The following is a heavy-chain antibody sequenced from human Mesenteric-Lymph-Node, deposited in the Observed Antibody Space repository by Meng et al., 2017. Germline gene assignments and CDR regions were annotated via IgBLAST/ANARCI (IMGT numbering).Heavy chain of an antibody. CDR3: ARSWAVTTPYAFDI. V-gene: IGHV4-39*07. J-gene: IGHJ3*02. CDR1: GGSISSSSYY. CDR2: INHSGST. Sequence: GSLRLSCTVSGGSISSSSYYWGWIRQPPGKGLEWIGEINHSGSTNYNPSLKSRVTISVDTSKNQFSLKLSSVTAADTAVYYCARSWAVTTPYAFDIWGQGTKVTVSS. D-gene: IGHD4-17*01.